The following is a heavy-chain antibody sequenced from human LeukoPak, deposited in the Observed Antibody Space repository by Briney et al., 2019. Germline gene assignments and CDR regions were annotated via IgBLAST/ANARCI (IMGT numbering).Heavy chain of an antibody. CDR1: GGSISSGDYY. CDR2: IYYSGST. D-gene: IGHD3-3*02. J-gene: IGHJ5*02. V-gene: IGHV4-30-4*01. CDR3: ARGGRALGWFDP. Sequence: SETLSLTCTVSGGSISSGDYYWSWIRQPPGKGLEWIGYIYYSGSTYYNPSLKSRVTISVDTSKNQFSLELSSVTAADTAVYYCARGGRALGWFDPWGQGTLVTVSS.